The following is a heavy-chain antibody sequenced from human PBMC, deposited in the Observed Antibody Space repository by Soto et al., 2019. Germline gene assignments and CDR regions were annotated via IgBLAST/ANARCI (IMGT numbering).Heavy chain of an antibody. CDR2: IYRTGNT. J-gene: IGHJ4*02. V-gene: IGHV4-30-2*01. CDR1: GDSMTSGDYS. CDR3: ARGDYQYSIDY. Sequence: SETLSLTCTFSGDSMTSGDYSWSWIRQPPGKGLEWLGYIYRTGNTHYSPSLKSRVSISQDRSKNQFSLELTSVTAADTAVYYCARGDYQYSIDYWGQGTLVTVS. D-gene: IGHD2-2*01.